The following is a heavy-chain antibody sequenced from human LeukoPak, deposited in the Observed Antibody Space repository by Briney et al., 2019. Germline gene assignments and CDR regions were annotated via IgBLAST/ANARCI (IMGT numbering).Heavy chain of an antibody. CDR1: GYTFTGYY. V-gene: IGHV1-18*04. D-gene: IGHD6-25*01. Sequence: GASVKVSCKASGYTFTGYYMHWVRQAPGQGLEWMGWISAYNGNTNYAQKLQGRVTMTTDTSTSTAYMELRSLRSDDTAVYYCARVKQRYYFDYWGQGTLVTVSS. CDR3: ARVKQRYYFDY. CDR2: ISAYNGNT. J-gene: IGHJ4*02.